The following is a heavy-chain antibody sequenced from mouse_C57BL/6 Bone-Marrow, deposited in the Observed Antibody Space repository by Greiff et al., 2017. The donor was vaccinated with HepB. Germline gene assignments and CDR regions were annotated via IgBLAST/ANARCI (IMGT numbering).Heavy chain of an antibody. CDR3: ARDGYYPSYWYFDV. D-gene: IGHD2-3*01. Sequence: EVMLVESGPELVKPGASVKMSCKASGYTFTDYNMHWVKQSHGKSLEWIGYINPNNGGTSYNQKFKGKATLTVNKSSSTAYMELRSLTSEDSAVYYCARDGYYPSYWYFDVWGTGTTVTVSS. J-gene: IGHJ1*03. V-gene: IGHV1-22*01. CDR2: INPNNGGT. CDR1: GYTFTDYN.